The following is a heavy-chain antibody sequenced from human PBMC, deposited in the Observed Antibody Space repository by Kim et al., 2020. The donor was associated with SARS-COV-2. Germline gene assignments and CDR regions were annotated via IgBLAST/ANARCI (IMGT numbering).Heavy chain of an antibody. CDR3: ASGSVGVDYYYGMDV. J-gene: IGHJ6*02. V-gene: IGHV3-53*04. CDR2: IYSGGST. CDR1: GFTVSSNY. Sequence: GGSLRLSCAASGFTVSSNYMSWVRQAPGKGLEWVSVIYSGGSTYYADSVKGRFTISRHNSKNTLYLQMNSLRAEDTAVYYCASGSVGVDYYYGMDVWGQGTTVTVSS. D-gene: IGHD2-15*01.